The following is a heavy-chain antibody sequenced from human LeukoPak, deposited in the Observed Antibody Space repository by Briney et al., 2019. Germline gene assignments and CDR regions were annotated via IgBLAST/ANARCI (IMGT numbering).Heavy chain of an antibody. CDR2: IKQDGSEK. Sequence: GGSLRLSCAASGFTFSSYWMSWVRQAPGKGLEWVANIKQDGSEKYYVDSVKGRLTISRDNAKNSLYLQMNSLRAEDTAVYYCARDTPPHYYDSSGQDAFDIWGQGTMVTVSS. D-gene: IGHD3-22*01. CDR1: GFTFSSYW. CDR3: ARDTPPHYYDSSGQDAFDI. V-gene: IGHV3-7*01. J-gene: IGHJ3*02.